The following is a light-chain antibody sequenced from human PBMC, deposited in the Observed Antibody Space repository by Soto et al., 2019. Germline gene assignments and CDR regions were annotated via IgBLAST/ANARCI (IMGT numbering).Light chain of an antibody. CDR2: STS. V-gene: IGKV1-39*01. CDR1: QSISDN. Sequence: DIQVTQSPSSLSASVGDRVTITCRASQSISDNLNWYQHKPGKAPKLLIYSTSSFESGVPSRFSGSASGTDFTLTISGLQPEDFAIYYCQQSYRTPWTFGQGTRVEIK. CDR3: QQSYRTPWT. J-gene: IGKJ1*01.